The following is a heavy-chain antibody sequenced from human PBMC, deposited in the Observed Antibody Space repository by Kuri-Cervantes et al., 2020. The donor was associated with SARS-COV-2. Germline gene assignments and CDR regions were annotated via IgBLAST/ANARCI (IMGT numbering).Heavy chain of an antibody. CDR3: ARGDAFDI. J-gene: IGHJ3*02. Sequence: GESLKISCAASGFTFSSYAMHWVRQAPGKGLEWVAVISYDGSNKYYADSVKGRFTISRDNSKNTLYLQMNSLRAGDTAVYYCARGDAFDIWGQGTMVTVSS. CDR1: GFTFSSYA. V-gene: IGHV3-30-3*01. CDR2: ISYDGSNK.